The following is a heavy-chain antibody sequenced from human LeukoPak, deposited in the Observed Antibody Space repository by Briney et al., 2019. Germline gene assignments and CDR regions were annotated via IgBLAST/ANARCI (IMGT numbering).Heavy chain of an antibody. V-gene: IGHV4-59*06. J-gene: IGHJ6*02. CDR1: GGSISSYY. D-gene: IGHD4-11*01. Sequence: PSETLSLTCTVSGGSISSYYWSWIRQHPGKGLEWIGYIYFSGSTYYNPSLKSRVTISVDTSKNQFSLKLSSVTAADTAVYYCARDGITVTTEDYYYYGMDVWGQGTTVTVSS. CDR3: ARDGITVTTEDYYYYGMDV. CDR2: IYFSGST.